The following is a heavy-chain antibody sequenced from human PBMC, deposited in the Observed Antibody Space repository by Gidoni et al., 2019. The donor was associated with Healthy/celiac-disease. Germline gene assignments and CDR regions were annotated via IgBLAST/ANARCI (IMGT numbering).Heavy chain of an antibody. V-gene: IGHV3-30*01. J-gene: IGHJ4*02. CDR1: GFPFISYA. Sequence: VQLVESVGGVVQPGSSLSLSCAAPGFPFISYAMQWVRQAPGKGLEWVAVISYDGSNKYYEDSVKGRLTISRDNSKNTLYLQMNSLRAEDTAVYYCARDLSGYDATGHLDYWGQGTLVTVSS. D-gene: IGHD5-12*01. CDR2: ISYDGSNK. CDR3: ARDLSGYDATGHLDY.